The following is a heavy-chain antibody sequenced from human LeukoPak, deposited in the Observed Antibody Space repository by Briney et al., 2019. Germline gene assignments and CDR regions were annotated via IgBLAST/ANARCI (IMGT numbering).Heavy chain of an antibody. CDR1: GGSFSGYY. CDR3: ARFIAPRPHSSYNMEV. V-gene: IGHV4-34*01. J-gene: IGHJ6*03. D-gene: IGHD6-6*01. Sequence: PSETLSLTCAVYGGSFSGYYWSWIRQPPGKGLEWIGEINHSGSTNYNPSLKSRVTISVDTSKNQFSLKLSSVTAADTAVYYCARFIAPRPHSSYNMEVGGKGTTVTVPS. CDR2: INHSGST.